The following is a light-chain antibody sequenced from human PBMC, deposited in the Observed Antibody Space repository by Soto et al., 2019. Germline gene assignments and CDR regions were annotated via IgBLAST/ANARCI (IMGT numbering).Light chain of an antibody. CDR3: QQYNNLPRT. V-gene: IGKV3-15*01. CDR2: GAS. J-gene: IGKJ1*01. Sequence: DIVMTQSPATLSVSPGESATLSCRASQSVSSNLAWYQQKPGQAHRLLIYGASTRATGIPARFSGSGSGTEFTLTISSLQSEDFAVYYCQQYNNLPRTFGQGTKVEIK. CDR1: QSVSSN.